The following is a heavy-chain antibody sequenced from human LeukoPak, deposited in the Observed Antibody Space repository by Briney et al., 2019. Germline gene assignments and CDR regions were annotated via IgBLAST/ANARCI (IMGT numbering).Heavy chain of an antibody. J-gene: IGHJ6*02. V-gene: IGHV1-69*04. CDR3: ARDCSSTSCYVRDSYYYGMDV. D-gene: IGHD2-2*01. CDR1: GGTFSSYA. CDR2: IIPILGIA. Sequence: GASVKVSCKASGGTFSSYAISWVRQAPGQGLEWMGRIIPILGIANYAQKFQGRVTITADKSTSTAYMELSSLRSEDTAVYYCARDCSSTSCYVRDSYYYGMDVWGRGTTVTVSS.